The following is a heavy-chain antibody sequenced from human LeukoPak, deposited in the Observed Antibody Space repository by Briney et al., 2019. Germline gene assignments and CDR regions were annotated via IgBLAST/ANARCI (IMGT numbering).Heavy chain of an antibody. J-gene: IGHJ6*03. D-gene: IGHD2-15*01. CDR1: GGSFSGYY. CDR3: ARASYCSGGSCSYYYYYYMDV. V-gene: IGHV4-34*01. Sequence: PSETLSLTCAVYGGSFSGYYWSWIRQPPGKGLEWIGEINHSGRTNYNPSLKSRVTISVDTSKNQCSLKLSSVTAADTAVYYCARASYCSGGSCSYYYYYYMDVWGKGTTVTVSS. CDR2: INHSGRT.